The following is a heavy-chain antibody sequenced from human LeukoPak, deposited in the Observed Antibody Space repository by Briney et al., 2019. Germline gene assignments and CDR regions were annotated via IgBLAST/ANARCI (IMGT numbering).Heavy chain of an antibody. CDR2: IYYSGST. CDR1: GGSISSSSYY. Sequence: SETLSLTCTVSGGSISSSSYYWGWIRQPPGKGLEWIGSIYYSGSTYYNPSLRSRVTISVDTSKNQFSLKLSSVTAADTAVYYCASYYDILTGYSESRFDYWGQGTLVTVSS. D-gene: IGHD3-9*01. V-gene: IGHV4-39*01. CDR3: ASYYDILTGYSESRFDY. J-gene: IGHJ4*02.